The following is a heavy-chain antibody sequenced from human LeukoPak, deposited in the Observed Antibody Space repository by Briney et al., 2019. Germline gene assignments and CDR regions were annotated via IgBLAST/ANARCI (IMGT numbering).Heavy chain of an antibody. CDR3: ARAIYSSGWSIKKNAFDI. CDR1: GGSFSGYY. Sequence: SETLSLTCAVYGGSFSGYYWSWIRQPPGKGLEWIGEINHSGSTNYNPSLKSRVTISVDTSKNQFSLKLSSVTAADTAVYYCARAIYSSGWSIKKNAFDIWGQGTMVTVSS. V-gene: IGHV4-34*01. D-gene: IGHD6-19*01. CDR2: INHSGST. J-gene: IGHJ3*02.